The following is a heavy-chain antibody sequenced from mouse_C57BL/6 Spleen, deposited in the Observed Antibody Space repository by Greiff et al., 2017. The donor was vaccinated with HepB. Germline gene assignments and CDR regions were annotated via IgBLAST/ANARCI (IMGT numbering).Heavy chain of an antibody. D-gene: IGHD2-5*01. CDR1: GYAFSSYW. CDR3: ARALYYSNYDWFAY. CDR2: IYPGDGDT. V-gene: IGHV1-80*01. J-gene: IGHJ3*01. Sequence: QVQLQQSGAELVKPGASVKISCKASGYAFSSYWMNWVKQRPGKGLEWIGQIYPGDGDTNYNGKFKGKATLTADKSSSTAYMQLSSLTSEDSAVYFCARALYYSNYDWFAYWGQGTLVTVSA.